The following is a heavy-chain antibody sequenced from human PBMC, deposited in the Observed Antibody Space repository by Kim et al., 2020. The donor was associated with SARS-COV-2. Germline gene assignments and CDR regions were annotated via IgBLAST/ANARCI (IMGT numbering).Heavy chain of an antibody. CDR1: GGYISSGGYY. Sequence: SETLSLTCTVSGGYISSGGYYWSWIRQHPGKGLEWIGYIYYSGSTYYNPSLKSRVTIAVDTSKNQFSLKLSPVTAAETAVYYCARDHRTSCGLVEYMDVWGPGTTVTVCS. V-gene: IGHV4-31*03. D-gene: IGHD3-3*01. J-gene: IGHJ6*02. CDR3: ARDHRTSCGLVEYMDV. CDR2: IYYSGST.